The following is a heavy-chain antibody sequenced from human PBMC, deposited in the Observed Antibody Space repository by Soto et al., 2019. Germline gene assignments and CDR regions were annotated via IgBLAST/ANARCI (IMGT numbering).Heavy chain of an antibody. CDR3: AKALDSSGYTPSDY. Sequence: EVQLLDSGGGLVQPGGSLRLSCAASGFTFSSYAMIWVRQAPGKGLEWVSTISGGGDSTYYADSVKGRFTISRDNSKNTQYMQMNSLRAEDTAVYYCAKALDSSGYTPSDYWGQGTLVTVSS. CDR2: ISGGGDST. V-gene: IGHV3-23*01. D-gene: IGHD3-22*01. J-gene: IGHJ4*02. CDR1: GFTFSSYA.